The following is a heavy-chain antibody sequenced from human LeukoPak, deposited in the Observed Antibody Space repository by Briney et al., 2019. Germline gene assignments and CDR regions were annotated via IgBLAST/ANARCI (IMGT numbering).Heavy chain of an antibody. CDR1: GFTFSSYG. CDR3: AKDRGTTAYYMDV. Sequence: GGSLRLSCAASGFTFSSYGMHWVRQAPGKGLEWVAFIRYDGSNKYYADSVKGRFTISRVNSKNTLYLQMNSLRAEDTAVYYCAKDRGTTAYYMDVWGKGTTVTVSS. CDR2: IRYDGSNK. D-gene: IGHD1-14*01. J-gene: IGHJ6*03. V-gene: IGHV3-30*02.